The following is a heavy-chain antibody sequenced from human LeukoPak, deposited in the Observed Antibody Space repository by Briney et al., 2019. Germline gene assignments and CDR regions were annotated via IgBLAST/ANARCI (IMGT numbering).Heavy chain of an antibody. J-gene: IGHJ4*02. Sequence: PGGSLRLSCAASGFTVNSNYMGWVRQAPGKGLEWVSVIYSGGSTYYADSVKGRFTISRDNSKNTLYLQMNSLRAEDTAVYYCARDLDFWSGYFYYWGQGTLVTVSS. CDR1: GFTVNSNY. CDR3: ARDLDFWSGYFYY. V-gene: IGHV3-53*05. CDR2: IYSGGST. D-gene: IGHD3-3*01.